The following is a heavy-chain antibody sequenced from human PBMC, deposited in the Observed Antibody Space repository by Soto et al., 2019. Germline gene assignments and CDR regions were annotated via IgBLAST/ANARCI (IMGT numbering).Heavy chain of an antibody. J-gene: IGHJ3*02. V-gene: IGHV4-4*02. Sequence: QVQLQESGPGLVKPSGTLSLTCAVSGGSISSSNWWSWVRQPPGKGLEWIGEIYHTGSTNYNPSLKSRVXISXDXFKNQFSLKLSSVTAADTAVYSCARYSGNFHDAFDIWGQGTMVTVSS. D-gene: IGHD1-26*01. CDR3: ARYSGNFHDAFDI. CDR2: IYHTGST. CDR1: GGSISSSNW.